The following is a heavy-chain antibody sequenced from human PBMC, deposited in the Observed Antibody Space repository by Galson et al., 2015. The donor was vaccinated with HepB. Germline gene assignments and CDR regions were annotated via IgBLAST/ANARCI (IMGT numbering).Heavy chain of an antibody. CDR2: ISGSGGST. CDR1: GFTFSTYA. V-gene: IGHV3-23*01. J-gene: IGHJ6*03. Sequence: SLRLSCAASGFTFSTYAMTWVRQAPGKGLEWVSAISGSGGSTYYADSVKGRFTISRDNSKNTLYLQMHSLRAEDTAVYYCATGGYYDSSGYYRHYYYYMDVWGKGTTVTVSS. CDR3: ATGGYYDSSGYYRHYYYYMDV. D-gene: IGHD3-22*01.